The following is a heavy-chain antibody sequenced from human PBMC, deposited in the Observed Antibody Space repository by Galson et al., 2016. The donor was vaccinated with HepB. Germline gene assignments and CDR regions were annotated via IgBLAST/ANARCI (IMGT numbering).Heavy chain of an antibody. J-gene: IGHJ4*02. CDR1: GYTVTRSG. CDR2: TSAYNGNT. CDR3: AKGGDGYIRYYDS. Sequence: SVKVSCKASGYTVTRSGISWVRQAPGQGLEWMGWTSAYNGNTDYAQKFQGRVIMTTDTSTTTAYMELRNLRSDDTAIYYCAKGGDGYIRYYDSWGQGTLVTVSS. D-gene: IGHD5-24*01. V-gene: IGHV1-18*01.